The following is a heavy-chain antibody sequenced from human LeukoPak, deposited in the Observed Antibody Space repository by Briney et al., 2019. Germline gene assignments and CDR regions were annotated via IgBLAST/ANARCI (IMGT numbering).Heavy chain of an antibody. CDR3: ARVFTTPWGAYYYYYYYMDV. CDR1: GFTFSSDG. CDR2: IRYDGSNK. Sequence: PGGSLRLSCAASGFTFSSDGMHWVRQAPGKGLEWMAFIRYDGSNKYYADSVKGRFTISRDNSKNTLYLQMNSLRAEDTAVYYCARVFTTPWGAYYYYYYYMDVWGKGTTVTVSS. V-gene: IGHV3-30*02. J-gene: IGHJ6*03. D-gene: IGHD3-22*01.